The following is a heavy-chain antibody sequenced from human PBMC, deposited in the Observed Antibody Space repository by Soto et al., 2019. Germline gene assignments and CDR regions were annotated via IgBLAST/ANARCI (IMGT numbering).Heavy chain of an antibody. V-gene: IGHV1-3*01. CDR3: ARDTGDGTFDL. Sequence: QVHLVQSGAEVRKPGASVKVSCKASGYTFSSYAIHWVRQAPGQRLEWMGWINAGYGNTKSSQKFQDRVTISRDTSASTADMELTSLRSEDTAGYYCARDTGDGTFDLWGQGTLVTVSS. CDR1: GYTFSSYA. D-gene: IGHD7-27*01. CDR2: INAGYGNT. J-gene: IGHJ4*02.